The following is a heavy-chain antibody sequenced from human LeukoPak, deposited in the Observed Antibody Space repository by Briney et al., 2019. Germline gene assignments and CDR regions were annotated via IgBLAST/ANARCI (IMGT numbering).Heavy chain of an antibody. V-gene: IGHV1-18*01. J-gene: IGHJ6*03. CDR3: ASLGMVTTGYYYYMDV. D-gene: IGHD2-21*02. CDR1: GYTFTSYG. CDR2: ISAYNGNT. Sequence: ASVKVSCKASGYTFTSYGISWVRQAPGQGLEWMGWISAYNGNTNYAQKLQGRVTMTTDTSTSTAYMELRSLRSDDTAVYYCASLGMVTTGYYYYMDVWGKGTMVTVSS.